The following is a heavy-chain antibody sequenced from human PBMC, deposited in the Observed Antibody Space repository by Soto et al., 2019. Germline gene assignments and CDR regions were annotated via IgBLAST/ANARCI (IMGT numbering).Heavy chain of an antibody. CDR2: IYPGDSDT. V-gene: IGHV5-51*01. Sequence: GESLKISCKGSGYSFTSYWIGWVRQMPGKGLEWMGIIYPGDSDTRYSPSFQGQVTISADKSISTAYLQRSSLKASDTAMYYCARHEGYYGSPAAGLFDYWGQGTLVTVSS. J-gene: IGHJ4*02. CDR1: GYSFTSYW. CDR3: ARHEGYYGSPAAGLFDY. D-gene: IGHD3-10*01.